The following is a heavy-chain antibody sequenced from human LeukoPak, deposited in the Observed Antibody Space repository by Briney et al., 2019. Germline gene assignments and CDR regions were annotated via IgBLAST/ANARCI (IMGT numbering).Heavy chain of an antibody. J-gene: IGHJ4*02. D-gene: IGHD6-13*01. CDR2: INPSGGST. CDR1: VYTFTRYY. V-gene: IGHV1-46*01. CDR3: AREAAGGTTSFDY. Sequence: ASVKVSCKASVYTFTRYYMHWVRQAPGQGLEWMGIINPSGGSTSYAQKFQGRVTMTRDKSTSTVYMELSSLSSEDTAVHYCAREAAGGTTSFDYWGQGTLVTVSS.